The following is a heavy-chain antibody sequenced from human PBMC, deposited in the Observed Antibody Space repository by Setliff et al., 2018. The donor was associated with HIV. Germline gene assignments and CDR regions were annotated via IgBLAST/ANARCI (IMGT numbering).Heavy chain of an antibody. J-gene: IGHJ4*02. CDR1: GYTLTELS. Sequence: ASVKVSCKLSGYTLTELSMHWVRQAPGKGLEWMGSFDPGNGVTIYAQKFQGRVTMTEDTSTNTAYMELRSLRSDDTAVYYCARVPLSGWLYFDYWGQGTLVTVSS. CDR2: FDPGNGVT. CDR3: ARVPLSGWLYFDY. V-gene: IGHV1-24*01. D-gene: IGHD6-19*01.